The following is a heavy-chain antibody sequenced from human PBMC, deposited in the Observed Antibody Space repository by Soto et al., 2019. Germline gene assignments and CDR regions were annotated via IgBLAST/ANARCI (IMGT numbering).Heavy chain of an antibody. CDR3: ARDQGTVKYNYYYYGMDV. V-gene: IGHV3-48*04. Sequence: GGSLRLSCAASGFTFSSYSMNWVRQAPGKGLEWVSYISSSSSTIYYADSVKGRFTISRDNAKNSLYLQMNSLRAEDTAVYFCARDQGTVKYNYYYYGMDVWGQGTTVTVSS. D-gene: IGHD3-10*01. J-gene: IGHJ6*02. CDR1: GFTFSSYS. CDR2: ISSSSSTI.